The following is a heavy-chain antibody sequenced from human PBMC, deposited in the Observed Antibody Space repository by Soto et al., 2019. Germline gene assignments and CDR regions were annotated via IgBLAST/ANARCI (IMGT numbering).Heavy chain of an antibody. Sequence: GGSLRLSCAASGFTFSDYYMSWIRQAPGKGLEWVSYISSSGSTIYYADSVKGRFTISRDNAKNSLYLQMNSLRAEDTAVYYCARESGGNCSGGSCSPRAYYFDYWGQGTLVTVSS. J-gene: IGHJ4*02. CDR1: GFTFSDYY. CDR2: ISSSGSTI. V-gene: IGHV3-11*01. CDR3: ARESGGNCSGGSCSPRAYYFDY. D-gene: IGHD2-15*01.